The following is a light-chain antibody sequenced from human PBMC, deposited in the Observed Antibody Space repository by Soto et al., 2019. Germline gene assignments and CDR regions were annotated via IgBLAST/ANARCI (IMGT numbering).Light chain of an antibody. V-gene: IGLV1-40*01. CDR1: SSNIGAGYD. Sequence: QSVLTQPPSVSGAPGQRVTISCTGSSSNIGAGYDVHWYQQLPGTAPKLLIYGNSNRPSGVPDRCSGSKSGTSASLAITGLQAEDEADYYCQSYDSSLSGLWVFGGGTQLTVL. CDR2: GNS. J-gene: IGLJ3*02. CDR3: QSYDSSLSGLWV.